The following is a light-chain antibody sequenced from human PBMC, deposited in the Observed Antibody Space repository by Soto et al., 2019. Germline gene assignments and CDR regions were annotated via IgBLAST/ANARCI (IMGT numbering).Light chain of an antibody. Sequence: EFVLTQSPGTLSLSPGERATLSCRASQSVGSYLAWYQHKPGQAPRLLISDASNRATGIPARFSGSGPETDFTLTISSLEPEDSAVYYCQQRSNWPSLTFGGGTKVDI. CDR3: QQRSNWPSLT. CDR2: DAS. V-gene: IGKV3-11*01. CDR1: QSVGSY. J-gene: IGKJ4*01.